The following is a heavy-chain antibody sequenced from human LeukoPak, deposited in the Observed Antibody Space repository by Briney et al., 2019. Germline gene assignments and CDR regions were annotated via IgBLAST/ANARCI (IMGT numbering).Heavy chain of an antibody. V-gene: IGHV1-2*02. Sequence: APVKVSCKASGYTFTGYYMHWVRQAPGQGLEWMGWINPNSGGTNYAQKFQGRVTMTRDTSISTAYMELSRLRSDDTAVYYCAVAGEYYGDSLGLDYWGQGTLVTVSS. CDR1: GYTFTGYY. J-gene: IGHJ4*02. D-gene: IGHD4-17*01. CDR2: INPNSGGT. CDR3: AVAGEYYGDSLGLDY.